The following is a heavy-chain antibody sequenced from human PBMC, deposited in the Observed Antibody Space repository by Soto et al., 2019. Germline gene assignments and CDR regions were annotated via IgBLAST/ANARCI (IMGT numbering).Heavy chain of an antibody. CDR1: GGSISSGDYY. V-gene: IGHV4-30-4*01. J-gene: IGHJ4*02. Sequence: QVQLQESGPGLVKPSQTLSLTCTVSGGSISSGDYYWSWIRQPPGKGLEWIGYIYYSGSTYYNLSLKSRVTISVDTSKNQFSLKLSSVTAADTAVYYCARAGDSSGYYPGGFGYWGQGTLVTVSS. CDR2: IYYSGST. CDR3: ARAGDSSGYYPGGFGY. D-gene: IGHD3-22*01.